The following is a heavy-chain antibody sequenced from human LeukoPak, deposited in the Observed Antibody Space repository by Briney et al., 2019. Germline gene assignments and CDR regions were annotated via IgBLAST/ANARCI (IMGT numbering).Heavy chain of an antibody. CDR2: ISSSGSTK. Sequence: PGGSLRLSCAASGFTFSSYEMKWVRQAPGKGLERVSYISSSGSTKYYADSVKGRFTISRDNAKNSLFLQMNGLRGEDTAVYYCARGAMAGPFDYWGQGILVTVSS. J-gene: IGHJ4*02. CDR1: GFTFSSYE. CDR3: ARGAMAGPFDY. V-gene: IGHV3-48*03. D-gene: IGHD5-18*01.